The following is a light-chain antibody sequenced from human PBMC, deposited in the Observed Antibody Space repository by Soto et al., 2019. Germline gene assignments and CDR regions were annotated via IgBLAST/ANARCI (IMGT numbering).Light chain of an antibody. CDR2: DAS. CDR1: QSVSSN. J-gene: IGKJ1*01. Sequence: EIVMTHSPATLSVSPGERATLSFRASQSVSSNLAWYQQKPGQAPRLLIYDASNRATGIPDRFSGSGSETDFTLTISRLEPEDFAVYYCQQYSRSPRTFGQGTKVDIK. CDR3: QQYSRSPRT. V-gene: IGKV3-20*01.